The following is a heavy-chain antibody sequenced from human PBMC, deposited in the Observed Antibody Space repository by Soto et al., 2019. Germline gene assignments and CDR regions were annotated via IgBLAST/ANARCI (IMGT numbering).Heavy chain of an antibody. CDR2: ISGSGGST. D-gene: IGHD3-22*01. V-gene: IGHV3-23*01. CDR1: GFTFSSYA. J-gene: IGHJ3*02. CDR3: AKEGGYYDSSGPDAFDI. Sequence: LRLSCAASGFTFSSYAMSWVRQAPGKGLEWVSAISGSGGSTYYADSVKGRFTISRDNSKNTLYLQMNSLRAEDTAVYYCAKEGGYYDSSGPDAFDIWGQGTMVTVSS.